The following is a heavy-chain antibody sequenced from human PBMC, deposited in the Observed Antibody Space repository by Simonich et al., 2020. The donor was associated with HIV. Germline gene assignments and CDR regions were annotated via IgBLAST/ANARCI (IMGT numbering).Heavy chain of an antibody. CDR1: GGSFSAYY. J-gene: IGHJ4*02. D-gene: IGHD5-12*01. CDR3: ARRTGYDLDY. V-gene: IGHV4-34*01. CDR2: INHSGST. Sequence: QVQLQQWGAGLLKPSETLSLTCAVYGGSFSAYYGSWIRQPPGKGLEWIGEINHSGSTDYNPALKSRVTISVDTSKNQFSLKLSSVTAADTAVYYCARRTGYDLDYWGQGTLVTVSS.